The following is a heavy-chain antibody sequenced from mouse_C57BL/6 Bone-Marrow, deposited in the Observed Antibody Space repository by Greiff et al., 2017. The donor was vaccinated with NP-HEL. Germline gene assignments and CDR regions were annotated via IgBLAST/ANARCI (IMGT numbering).Heavy chain of an antibody. D-gene: IGHD1-1*01. Sequence: QVHVKQSGAELVRPGTSVKVSCKASGYAFTNYLIEWVKQRPGQGLEWIGVINPGSGGTNYNEKFKGKATLTADKSSSTAYMQLSSLTSEDSAVYFCARELYYYGSYWYFDVWGTGTTVTVSS. CDR2: INPGSGGT. V-gene: IGHV1-54*01. CDR3: ARELYYYGSYWYFDV. J-gene: IGHJ1*03. CDR1: GYAFTNYL.